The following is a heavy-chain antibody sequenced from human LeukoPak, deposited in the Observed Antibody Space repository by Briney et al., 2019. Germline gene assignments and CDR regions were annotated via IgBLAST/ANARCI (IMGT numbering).Heavy chain of an antibody. CDR1: GFTFSSYS. CDR2: ISWNSGSI. V-gene: IGHV3-9*01. D-gene: IGHD2-2*01. J-gene: IGHJ3*02. CDR3: AKDITGGYYAYGAFDI. Sequence: GGSLRLSCAASGFTFSSYSMNWVRQAPGKGLEWVSGISWNSGSIGYADSVKGRFTISRDNAKNSLYPQMNSLRAEDTALYYCAKDITGGYYAYGAFDIWGQGTMVTVSS.